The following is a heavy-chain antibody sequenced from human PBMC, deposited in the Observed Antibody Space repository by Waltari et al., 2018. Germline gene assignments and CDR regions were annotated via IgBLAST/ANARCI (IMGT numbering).Heavy chain of an antibody. J-gene: IGHJ3*01. V-gene: IGHV4-39*01. Sequence: QLQLQESGPGLVKPSATLSLTCSVSGGSITNTKHYWGWIRQPPGQGLEWIGTMSYLGATYSSPSLKSRVTISRDTSTNQLSLKLGSVTAADTAMYYCATYIGASVGTAAFDVWGQGTMVTVSS. CDR1: GGSITNTKHY. D-gene: IGHD5-12*01. CDR2: MSYLGAT. CDR3: ATYIGASVGTAAFDV.